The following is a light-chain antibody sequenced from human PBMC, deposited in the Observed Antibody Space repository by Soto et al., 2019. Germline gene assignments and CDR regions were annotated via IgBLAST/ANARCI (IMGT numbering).Light chain of an antibody. CDR1: SSDVGGYNY. V-gene: IGLV2-8*01. CDR2: EVS. CDR3: TSYAGSNNFFYV. J-gene: IGLJ1*01. Sequence: QSALTQHPSASGSPGQSVTISCTGTSSDVGGYNYVSWYQQHPGKAPKLMIYEVSKRPSGVPDRFSGSKSGNTASLTVSGLQAEDEADYYCTSYAGSNNFFYVFGTGTKVTVL.